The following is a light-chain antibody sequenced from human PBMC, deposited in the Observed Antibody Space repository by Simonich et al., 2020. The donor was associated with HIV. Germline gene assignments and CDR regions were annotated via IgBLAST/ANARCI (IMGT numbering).Light chain of an antibody. CDR2: QDS. V-gene: IGLV3-1*01. CDR1: TFGDKY. J-gene: IGLJ3*02. CDR3: QAWDSSSWV. Sequence: SYELTQPPSVSVSPGQPASINCSVDTFGDKYACWYQQKPGQSPVLVIYQDSKRPSGIPERFSGSNSGNTATLTISGTQAMDEADYYCQAWDSSSWVFGGGTKLTVL.